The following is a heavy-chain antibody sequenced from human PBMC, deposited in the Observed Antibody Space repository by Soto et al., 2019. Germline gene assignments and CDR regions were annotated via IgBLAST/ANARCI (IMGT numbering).Heavy chain of an antibody. CDR1: GFAFNNAW. CDR2: ITTTSTYK. V-gene: IGHV3-21*01. J-gene: IGHJ6*02. D-gene: IGHD2-2*01. Sequence: GGSLRLSCAASGFAFNNAWMSWVRQAPGKGLEWVASITTTSTYKYYADSVKGRFSISRDNAKNSLYLELTNLRSEDTAVYYCAREKCSSTSCNHGMDVWGLGTTVTVSS. CDR3: AREKCSSTSCNHGMDV.